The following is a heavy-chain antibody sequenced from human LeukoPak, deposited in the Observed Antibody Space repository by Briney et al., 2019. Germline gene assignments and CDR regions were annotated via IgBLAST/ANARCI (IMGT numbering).Heavy chain of an antibody. Sequence: GGSLRPSCAASGFSFSRYGMHWVRQAPGKGLEWVAVIWYDGSNTYYADSVKGRCTIARDNSKKALYLRMNSLRTEDTALYYCAKDMSSRRWLQFGIDYWGQGTLVIVSS. CDR1: GFSFSRYG. CDR2: IWYDGSNT. J-gene: IGHJ4*02. D-gene: IGHD5-24*01. V-gene: IGHV3-30*02. CDR3: AKDMSSRRWLQFGIDY.